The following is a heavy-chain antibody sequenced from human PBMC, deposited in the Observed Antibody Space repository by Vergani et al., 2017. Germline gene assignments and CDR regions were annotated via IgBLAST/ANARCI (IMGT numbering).Heavy chain of an antibody. CDR3: ARDRRGDYDSSGYQYYFDY. V-gene: IGHV4-61*02. J-gene: IGHJ4*02. D-gene: IGHD3-22*01. CDR1: GGPISSGSYY. CDR2: IYTSGST. Sequence: QVQLQESGPGLVKPSQTLSLTCTVSGGPISSGSYYWSWIRQPAGKGLEWIGRIYTSGSTHYNPSLKSRVTISVDTSKNQFSLKLSSETAADTAVYYCARDRRGDYDSSGYQYYFDYWGQGTLVTVSS.